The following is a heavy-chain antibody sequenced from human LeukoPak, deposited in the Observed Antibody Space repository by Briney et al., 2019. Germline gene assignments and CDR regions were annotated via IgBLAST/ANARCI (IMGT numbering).Heavy chain of an antibody. CDR2: IKQDGSEK. J-gene: IGHJ5*02. CDR1: GFTFSSYW. V-gene: IGHV3-7*01. D-gene: IGHD3-10*01. Sequence: PGGSLRLSCAASGFTFSSYWMSWVRQAPGKGLEWVANIKQDGSEKYYVDSVKGRFTISRDNAKNSLYLQMNSLRAEDTAVYYCARGRVKYYGSGRNMWFDPWGQGTLVTVSS. CDR3: ARGRVKYYGSGRNMWFDP.